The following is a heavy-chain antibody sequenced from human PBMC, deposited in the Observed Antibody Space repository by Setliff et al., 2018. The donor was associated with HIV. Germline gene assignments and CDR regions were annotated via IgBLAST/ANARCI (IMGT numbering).Heavy chain of an antibody. Sequence: ASVKVSCKASTYTFSSYVINWVRQAPGQGLEWMGRISVYNGNTIYAQKLQGRVIMTTDTSTSTAYMELRGLRSDDTAMYYRATQRDIVMVPGQGGFDIWAQGTMVTVSS. J-gene: IGHJ3*02. V-gene: IGHV1-18*01. CDR3: ATQRDIVMVPGQGGFDI. CDR1: TYTFSSYV. D-gene: IGHD2-2*01. CDR2: ISVYNGNT.